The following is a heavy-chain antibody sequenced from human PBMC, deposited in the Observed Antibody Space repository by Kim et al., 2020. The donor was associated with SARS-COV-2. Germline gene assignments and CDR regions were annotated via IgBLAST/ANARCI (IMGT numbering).Heavy chain of an antibody. J-gene: IGHJ3*02. V-gene: IGHV3-73*01. CDR1: GLTFSGSA. Sequence: GGSLRLSCAASGLTFSGSAMHWVRQASGKGLEWVGRIRSKANSYATAYAASVKGRFTISRDDSKNTAYLQMNSLKTEDTAVYYCTPDFWSGYSDAFDIWGQGTMVTVSS. CDR3: TPDFWSGYSDAFDI. D-gene: IGHD3-3*01. CDR2: IRSKANSYAT.